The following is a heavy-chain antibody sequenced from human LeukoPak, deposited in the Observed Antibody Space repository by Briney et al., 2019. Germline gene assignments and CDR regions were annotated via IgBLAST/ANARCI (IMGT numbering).Heavy chain of an antibody. CDR1: GFTFSNAW. Sequence: GGSLRLSCAASGFTFSNAWMSWARQAPGKGLEWVGRIKSKTDGGTTDYAAPVKGRFTISRDDSKNTLYLQMNSLKTEDTAVYYCTTAVCAAMVRGVISCWFDPWGQGTLVTVSS. D-gene: IGHD3-10*01. CDR2: IKSKTDGGTT. CDR3: TTAVCAAMVRGVISCWFDP. J-gene: IGHJ5*02. V-gene: IGHV3-15*01.